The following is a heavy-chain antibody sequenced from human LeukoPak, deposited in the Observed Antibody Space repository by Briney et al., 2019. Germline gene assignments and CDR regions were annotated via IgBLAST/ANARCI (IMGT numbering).Heavy chain of an antibody. CDR1: GFTFSSHS. Sequence: GGSLRLSCAASGFTFSSHSMNWVRQAPGKGLEWVSYIISSGITVNYADSVKGRFTISRDNAKNSLFLQMDSLRDEDTAVYYCARGRPYYFDYWGQGTLVTVSS. CDR3: ARGRPYYFDY. J-gene: IGHJ4*02. V-gene: IGHV3-48*02. CDR2: IISSGITV.